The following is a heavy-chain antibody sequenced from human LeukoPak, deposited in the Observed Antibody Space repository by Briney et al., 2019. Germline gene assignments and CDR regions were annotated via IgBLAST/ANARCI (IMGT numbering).Heavy chain of an antibody. J-gene: IGHJ4*02. CDR2: ISYDGSNK. CDR3: ARDSGRYYYDSSGYASY. CDR1: GFTFSSYA. V-gene: IGHV3-30-3*01. D-gene: IGHD3-22*01. Sequence: GGSLRLSCAASGFTFSSYAMHWVRQAPGKGLEWVAVISYDGSNKYYADSVKGRFTISRDNSKNTLYLQMNSLRAEDTAVYYCARDSGRYYYDSSGYASYWGQGTLVTVSS.